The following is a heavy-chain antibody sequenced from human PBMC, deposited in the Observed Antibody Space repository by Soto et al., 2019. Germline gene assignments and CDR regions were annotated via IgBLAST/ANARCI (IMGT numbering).Heavy chain of an antibody. CDR3: AREAAGFDL. CDR1: GFTVSSDH. CDR2: MYYGGTT. J-gene: IGHJ3*01. Sequence: EMQLVETGGGLIQPGGSLRLSCAASGFTVSSDHMSWVRQAPGKGLELISVMYYGGTTYYADSVQGRFTISRDSSTNTLYLQMTDLRADDTAVYYCAREAAGFDLWGQGTMVTVSS. V-gene: IGHV3-53*02. D-gene: IGHD6-13*01.